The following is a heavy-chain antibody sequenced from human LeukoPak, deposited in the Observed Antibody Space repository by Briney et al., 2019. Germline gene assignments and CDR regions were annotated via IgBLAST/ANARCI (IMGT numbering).Heavy chain of an antibody. J-gene: IGHJ4*02. V-gene: IGHV3-7*01. CDR3: ARGSDLYCSSTSCFDFDY. CDR2: IKQDGSEK. D-gene: IGHD2-2*01. Sequence: GGSLRLSCAASGFTFSNFAMTWVRQAPGKGLEWVANIKQDGSEKYYVDSVKGRFTISRDNAKNSLYLQMNSLRAEDTAAYYCARGSDLYCSSTSCFDFDYWGQGTLVTVSS. CDR1: GFTFSNFA.